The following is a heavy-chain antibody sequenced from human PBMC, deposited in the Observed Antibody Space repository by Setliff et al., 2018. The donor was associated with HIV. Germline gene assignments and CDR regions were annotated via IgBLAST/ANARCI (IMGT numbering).Heavy chain of an antibody. V-gene: IGHV1-46*01. Sequence: ASVKVSCKASGYTFINNYIHWVRQAPGQGLEWMGLINPTGDITFYPQKFQARVTMTRDTSTSTVYLDLNSLRSDDTAVYYCVTVKSTRVCSGGRCYWTSRYLDLWGRGTLVTVSS. CDR3: VTVKSTRVCSGGRCYWTSRYLDL. J-gene: IGHJ2*01. CDR2: INPTGDIT. CDR1: GYTFINNY. D-gene: IGHD2-15*01.